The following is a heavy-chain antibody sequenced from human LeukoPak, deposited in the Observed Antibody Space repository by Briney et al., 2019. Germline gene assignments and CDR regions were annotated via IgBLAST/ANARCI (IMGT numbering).Heavy chain of an antibody. CDR1: GYTFTGYY. V-gene: IGHV1-2*06. CDR3: AGEDNSSGYRPFDI. Sequence: ASVKVSCKASGYTFTGYYIHWVRQAPGQGLEWMGRINPNNGGTNYAQKFQGRVTMTRDMSMSTAYMELSRLRSDDTAVYYCAGEDNSSGYRPFDIWGQGTMVTVPT. CDR2: INPNNGGT. J-gene: IGHJ3*02. D-gene: IGHD3-22*01.